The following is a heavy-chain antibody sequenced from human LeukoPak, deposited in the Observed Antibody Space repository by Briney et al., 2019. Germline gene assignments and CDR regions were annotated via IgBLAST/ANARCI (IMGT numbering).Heavy chain of an antibody. CDR2: ISSSGSTI. CDR3: ARNGYSGYDFLDY. CDR1: GFTFSSYE. J-gene: IGHJ4*02. Sequence: GGSLRLSCAASGFTFSSYEMNWVRQAPGKGLEWVSYISSSGSTIYYADSVKGRFTISRDNAKNSLYLQMDSLRAEDTAVYYCARNGYSGYDFLDYWGQGTLVTVSS. V-gene: IGHV3-48*03. D-gene: IGHD5-12*01.